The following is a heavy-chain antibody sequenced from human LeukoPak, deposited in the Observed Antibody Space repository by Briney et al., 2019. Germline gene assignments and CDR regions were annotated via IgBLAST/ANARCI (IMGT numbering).Heavy chain of an antibody. CDR3: ASSYSSSWYCDY. J-gene: IGHJ4*02. CDR2: ISGSGGNT. CDR1: GFTFSSFA. Sequence: GGSLRLSCAASGFTFSSFALSWVRQAPGKGLEWVSAISGSGGNTYYADSVKGRFTISRDNSKNTLYLQMSSLRAEDTAVYYCASSYSSSWYCDYWGQGTLVTVSS. D-gene: IGHD6-13*01. V-gene: IGHV3-23*01.